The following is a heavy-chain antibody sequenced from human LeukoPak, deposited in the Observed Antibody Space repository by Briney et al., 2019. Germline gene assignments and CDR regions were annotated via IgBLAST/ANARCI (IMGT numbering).Heavy chain of an antibody. CDR3: ARVIPDYDSSGYGAFDI. J-gene: IGHJ3*02. CDR1: GGTFSSYA. Sequence: AASVKVSCKASGGTFSSYAISWVRQAPGQGLEWMGGIIPIFGTANYAQKFQGRVTITTDESTSTAYMELSSLRSEDTAVYYCARVIPDYDSSGYGAFDIWGQGTMVTVSS. CDR2: IIPIFGTA. V-gene: IGHV1-69*05. D-gene: IGHD3-22*01.